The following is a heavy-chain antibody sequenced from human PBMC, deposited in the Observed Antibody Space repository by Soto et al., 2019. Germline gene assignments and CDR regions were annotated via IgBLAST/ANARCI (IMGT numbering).Heavy chain of an antibody. CDR3: AREGIAVAGPYNDY. V-gene: IGHV4-39*01. D-gene: IGHD6-19*01. CDR2: IYYSGST. CDR1: GGSISSSSYY. J-gene: IGHJ4*02. Sequence: SETLSLTCTVSGGSISSSSYYWGWIRQPPGKGLEWIGSIYYSGSTYYNPSLKSRVTISVDTSKNQFSLKLSSVTAADTAVYYCAREGIAVAGPYNDYWGQGTLVTVSS.